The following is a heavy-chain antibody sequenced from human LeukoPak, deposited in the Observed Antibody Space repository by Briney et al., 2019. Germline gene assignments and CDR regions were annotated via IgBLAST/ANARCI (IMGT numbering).Heavy chain of an antibody. D-gene: IGHD1-26*01. CDR2: LSYTGTT. Sequence: SETLSLTCTVSRGSINSFYWRWIRQPPGKGLEWIGSLSYTGTTYFNPSLESRLTLSVDTSRIHFSLKLNSVTAADTAVYYCARQGDVGSYPFDLWGQGTLVIVSS. J-gene: IGHJ4*02. CDR3: ARQGDVGSYPFDL. V-gene: IGHV4-39*07. CDR1: RGSINSFY.